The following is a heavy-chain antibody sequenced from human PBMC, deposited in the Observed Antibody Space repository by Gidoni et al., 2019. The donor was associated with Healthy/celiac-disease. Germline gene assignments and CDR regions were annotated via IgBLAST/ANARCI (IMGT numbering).Heavy chain of an antibody. Sequence: QVQLVESGGGVVQPGRSLRLSCAASGFTFSSYGMHWVRQAPGKGLEWVAVISYDGSNKYYADSVKGRFTISRDNSKNTLYLKMNSLRAEDTAVYYCAKDLGVPAAESERSGYYYYYGMDVWGQGTTVTVSS. CDR2: ISYDGSNK. CDR1: GFTFSSYG. J-gene: IGHJ6*02. V-gene: IGHV3-30*18. CDR3: AKDLGVPAAESERSGYYYYYGMDV. D-gene: IGHD2-2*01.